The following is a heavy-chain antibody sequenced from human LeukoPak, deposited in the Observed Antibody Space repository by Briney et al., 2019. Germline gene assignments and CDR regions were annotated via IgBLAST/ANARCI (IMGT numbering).Heavy chain of an antibody. D-gene: IGHD1-26*01. CDR3: ARRVGDYYYMDV. CDR1: GYSFTSYC. CDR2: IDPCNYDT. V-gene: IGHV5-51*01. J-gene: IGHJ6*03. Sequence: GASTQISWKGSGYSFTSYCNCWGRQLPGGDLVWVGIIDPCNYDTRYIPSFQGQVPISTDKSISTAYLQWSSLKASDTAMYYCARRVGDYYYMDVWGKGTTVTVSS.